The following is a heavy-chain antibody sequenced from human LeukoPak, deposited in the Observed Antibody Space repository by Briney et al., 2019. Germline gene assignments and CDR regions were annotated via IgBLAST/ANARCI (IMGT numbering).Heavy chain of an antibody. CDR1: GGSISSYY. CDR2: IYYSGST. J-gene: IGHJ4*02. D-gene: IGHD3-10*01. Sequence: SETLSLTCTVSGGSISSYYWSWIRQPPGKGLEWIGYIYYSGSTNYNPSLKSRVTISVDTSKNQFSLKLSSVTAADTAVYYCARHGGIGELLVDYWGQGTLVTVSS. V-gene: IGHV4-59*08. CDR3: ARHGGIGELLVDY.